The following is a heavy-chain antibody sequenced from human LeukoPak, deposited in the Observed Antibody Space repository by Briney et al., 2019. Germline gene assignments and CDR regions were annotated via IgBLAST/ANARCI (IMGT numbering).Heavy chain of an antibody. CDR1: GGSLSGYY. CDR3: ARARWWLR. J-gene: IGHJ4*02. CDR2: INHSGST. V-gene: IGHV4-34*01. D-gene: IGHD5-12*01. Sequence: SETLSLTCAVYGGSLSGYYWSWIRQPPGKGLEWIGEINHSGSTNYNPSLKSRVTISVDTSKDQFSLRLTSVTAADTAVYYCARARWWLRWGQGTLVTVSS.